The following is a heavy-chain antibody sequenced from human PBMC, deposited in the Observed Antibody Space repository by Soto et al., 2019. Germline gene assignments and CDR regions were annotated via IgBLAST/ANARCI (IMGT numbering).Heavy chain of an antibody. CDR3: ARGIATGQLDP. CDR1: GYTFTRYT. Sequence: QVQLVQSGAEVKKPGASVKISCKASGYTFTRYTMNWVRQAPGQRLEWMGWINPDNGNTKSSQKFQDRVIITRGTSASTAYMDLSSLRSEDTAVYYCARGIATGQLDPWGQGTLVTVSP. D-gene: IGHD1-1*01. CDR2: INPDNGNT. J-gene: IGHJ5*02. V-gene: IGHV1-3*01.